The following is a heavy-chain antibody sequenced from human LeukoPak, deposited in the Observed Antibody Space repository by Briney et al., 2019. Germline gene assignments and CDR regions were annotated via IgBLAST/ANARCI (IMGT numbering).Heavy chain of an antibody. Sequence: SETLSLTCTVTGDSISRFYWSWIRQPPGKGLEWIGYISYSGTTNYNPSLKSRVAISLDMSKNQFSLRLSSVTAADTAVYYCAREVHTNMVVWFDPWGQGMLVTVSS. J-gene: IGHJ5*02. CDR3: AREVHTNMVVWFDP. D-gene: IGHD3-10*01. V-gene: IGHV4-59*12. CDR1: GDSISRFY. CDR2: ISYSGTT.